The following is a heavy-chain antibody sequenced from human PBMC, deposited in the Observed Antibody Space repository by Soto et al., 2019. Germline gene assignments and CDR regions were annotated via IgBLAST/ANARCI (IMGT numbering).Heavy chain of an antibody. CDR3: ARAAGITIFGVVENNYFDY. V-gene: IGHV4-59*08. CDR2: IYYSGST. J-gene: IGHJ4*02. CDR1: GGSISSYY. Sequence: SETLSLTCTGSGGSISSYYWSWIRQPPGKGLEWIGYIYYSGSTNYNPSLKSRVTISVDTSKNQFSLKLSSVTAADTAVYYCARAAGITIFGVVENNYFDYWGQGTLVTVSS. D-gene: IGHD3-3*01.